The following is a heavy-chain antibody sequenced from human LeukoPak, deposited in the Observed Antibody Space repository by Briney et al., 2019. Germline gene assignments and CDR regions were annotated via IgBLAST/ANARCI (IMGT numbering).Heavy chain of an antibody. D-gene: IGHD6-13*01. V-gene: IGHV1-18*01. J-gene: IGHJ4*02. CDR2: ISAYNGNT. CDR3: ARFPHTGYGSSWYEIGDY. CDR1: GYTFTSYG. Sequence: GASVKVSCKASGYTFTSYGISWVRQAPGQGLEWMGWISAYNGNTNYAQKLQGRVTMTTDTSTSTAYMELRSLRSDDTAVYYCARFPHTGYGSSWYEIGDYWGQGTLVTVSS.